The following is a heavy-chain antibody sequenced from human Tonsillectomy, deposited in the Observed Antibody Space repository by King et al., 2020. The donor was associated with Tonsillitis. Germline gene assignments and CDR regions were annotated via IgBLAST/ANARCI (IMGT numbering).Heavy chain of an antibody. D-gene: IGHD3-10*01. Sequence: VQLVESGAEVKKPGSSVKVSCKASGGTFSCYVISWVRQAPGHGLEWMGGIIPIIGIANYAQKFQGRVTITADKSTSTAYMELSSLRSEDTAVYYCAGAYYFGSGSYYKRSFDYWGQGTLVTVSS. J-gene: IGHJ4*02. CDR3: AGAYYFGSGSYYKRSFDY. CDR1: GGTFSCYV. V-gene: IGHV1-69*10. CDR2: IIPIIGIA.